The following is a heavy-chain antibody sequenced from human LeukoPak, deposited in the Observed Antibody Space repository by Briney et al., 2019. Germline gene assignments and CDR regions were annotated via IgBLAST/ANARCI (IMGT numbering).Heavy chain of an antibody. V-gene: IGHV3-74*01. D-gene: IGHD6-13*01. CDR2: LNSDGSNT. CDR1: GFTFSSYW. Sequence: GGSLRLSCAAPGFTFSSYWMHWGRQAPGKGLGCVSRLNSDGSNTGYADSVKGRFTISRDNDKNLLYLQMNGLRADDTAVYYCARVGSSSWYWGQGTLVTVSS. J-gene: IGHJ4*02. CDR3: ARVGSSSWY.